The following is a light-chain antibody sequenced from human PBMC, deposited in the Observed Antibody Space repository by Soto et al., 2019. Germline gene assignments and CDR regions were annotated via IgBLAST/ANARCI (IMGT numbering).Light chain of an antibody. J-gene: IGKJ1*01. Sequence: EIVLTHPPATLSLSPGERAALSCRASQCIDSYLAWYRQIPGQAPRLLIYDASNRATGIPDRFSGGGSGTDFTLTISSLQSEDFAVYYCQQYNNWPATFGQGTKVDIK. V-gene: IGKV3D-15*01. CDR2: DAS. CDR3: QQYNNWPAT. CDR1: QCIDSY.